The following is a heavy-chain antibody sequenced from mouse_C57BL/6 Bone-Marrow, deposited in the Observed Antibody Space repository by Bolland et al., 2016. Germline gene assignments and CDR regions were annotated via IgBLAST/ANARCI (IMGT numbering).Heavy chain of an antibody. CDR2: IYPGSGNT. D-gene: IGHD2-1*01. V-gene: IGHV1-76*01. CDR3: ARPLLAWFAY. J-gene: IGHJ3*01. Sequence: IYPGSGNTYYNEKFKGKATLTAEKSSSTAYIQLSSLTSEDSAVYFCARPLLAWFAYWGQGTLV.